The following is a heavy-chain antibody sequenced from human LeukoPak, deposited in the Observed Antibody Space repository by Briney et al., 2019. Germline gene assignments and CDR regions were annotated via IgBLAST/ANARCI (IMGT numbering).Heavy chain of an antibody. J-gene: IGHJ6*04. D-gene: IGHD3-10*01. Sequence: SVKVSCKASGGTFSSYAISWVRQAPGQGLEWMGGIIPIFGTANYAQKFQGRVTITADKSTSTASMELSRLRSEDTAVYYCASAGITMVRGVPPNYYYYYGMDVWGKGTTVTVSS. CDR3: ASAGITMVRGVPPNYYYYYGMDV. CDR1: GGTFSSYA. CDR2: IIPIFGTA. V-gene: IGHV1-69*06.